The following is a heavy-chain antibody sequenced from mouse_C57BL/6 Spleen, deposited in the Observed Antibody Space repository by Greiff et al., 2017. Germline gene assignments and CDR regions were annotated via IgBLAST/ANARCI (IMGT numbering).Heavy chain of an antibody. Sequence: QVQLQQPGAELVMPGASVKLSCKASGYTFTSYWMHWVKQRPGQGLEWIGEIDPSDSYTNYNQKFKGKSTLTVDKSSSTAYMQLSSLTSEDSAVYYCARSDYGSVDYWGQGTTLTVSS. J-gene: IGHJ2*01. CDR3: ARSDYGSVDY. D-gene: IGHD1-1*01. CDR1: GYTFTSYW. CDR2: IDPSDSYT. V-gene: IGHV1-69*01.